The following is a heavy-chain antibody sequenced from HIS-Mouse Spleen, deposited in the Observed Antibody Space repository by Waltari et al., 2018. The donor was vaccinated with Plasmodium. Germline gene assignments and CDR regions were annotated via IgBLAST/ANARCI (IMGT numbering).Heavy chain of an antibody. V-gene: IGHV3-30*18. J-gene: IGHJ4*02. CDR1: GFTLRSYA. CDR3: AKAQGVINFDY. D-gene: IGHD3-16*01. CDR2: ISYDGSNK. Sequence: QVQLVESGGGVVQPGRSLRLSCAASGFTLRSYAMHWVRQAPGKGLEWVAVISYDGSNKYYADSVKGRFTISRDNSKNTLYLQMNSLRAEDTAVYYCAKAQGVINFDYWGQGTLVTVSS.